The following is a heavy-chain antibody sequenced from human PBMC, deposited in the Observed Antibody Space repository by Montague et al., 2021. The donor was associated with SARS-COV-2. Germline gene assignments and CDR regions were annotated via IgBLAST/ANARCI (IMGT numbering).Heavy chain of an antibody. CDR2: INQSGST. V-gene: IGHV4-34*01. Sequence: SETLSLTCAVYGGSFSDSHWSWLRQPAGKGLGWIGEINQSGSTKYNPSLKSRVTISVDTSKNQFSLKLSSLTAADTAVYYCARGQSGITMIVVAILGVEFYFDNWGQGTLVTVSS. J-gene: IGHJ4*02. D-gene: IGHD3-22*01. CDR1: GGSFSDSH. CDR3: ARGQSGITMIVVAILGVEFYFDN.